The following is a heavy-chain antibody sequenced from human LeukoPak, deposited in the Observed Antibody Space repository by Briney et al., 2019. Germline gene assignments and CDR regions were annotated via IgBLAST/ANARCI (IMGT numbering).Heavy chain of an antibody. CDR1: GFTFSSYW. Sequence: GGSLRLSCAASGFTFSSYWMSWVRHAPGKGREWVANIKQDGREKYYVDSVKGRFTISRDNAKNSLYLQMNSLRAEDTAVYYCARELGHGSCFDYWGQGTLVTVSS. CDR3: ARELGHGSCFDY. V-gene: IGHV3-7*01. D-gene: IGHD6-13*01. CDR2: IKQDGREK. J-gene: IGHJ4*02.